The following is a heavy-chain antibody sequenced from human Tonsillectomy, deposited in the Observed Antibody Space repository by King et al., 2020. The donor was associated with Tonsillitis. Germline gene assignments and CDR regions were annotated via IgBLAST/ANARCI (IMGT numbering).Heavy chain of an antibody. CDR3: ARDYDFWSGYYNLGYFDL. Sequence: QLVESGGGVVQPGRSLRLSCAASGFTFRSYGMHWVRQAPGKGLEWVAVIWYDGSNNYYADSVKGRFTISRDNSKNTLYLQMNSLRAEDTAVYYCARDYDFWSGYYNLGYFDLWGRGTLVTVSS. CDR1: GFTFRSYG. J-gene: IGHJ2*01. D-gene: IGHD3-3*01. V-gene: IGHV3-33*01. CDR2: IWYDGSNN.